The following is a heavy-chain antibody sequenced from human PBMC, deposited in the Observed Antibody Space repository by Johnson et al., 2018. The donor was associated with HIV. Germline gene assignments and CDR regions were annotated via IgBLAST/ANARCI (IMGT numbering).Heavy chain of an antibody. CDR3: ARERVHDKSGLDAFDL. J-gene: IGHJ3*01. CDR1: GFNFSNFA. Sequence: VQLVESGGGLVQPGGSLRLSCAASGFNFSNFAMHWVRQAPGKGLDYVSAISSNGGRTSSANSVKGRFIISRDNSKNTLYLQMGRLRAEDKAVYYCARERVHDKSGLDAFDLWGQGTMVTVSS. CDR2: ISSNGGRT. D-gene: IGHD3-22*01. V-gene: IGHV3-64*01.